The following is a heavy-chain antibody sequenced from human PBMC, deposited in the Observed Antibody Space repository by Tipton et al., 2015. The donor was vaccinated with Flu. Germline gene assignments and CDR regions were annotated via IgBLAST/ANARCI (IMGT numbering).Heavy chain of an antibody. CDR1: GGSISSGGYY. CDR2: IYYSGST. Sequence: TLSLTCTVSGGSISSGGYYWSWIRQHPGEGLEWIGYIYYSGSTYYNPSLKSRVTISIDTSKNQFSLKLSSVTAADTAVYYCARALQNYFDYWGQGTLVTVSS. V-gene: IGHV4-31*03. CDR3: ARALQNYFDY. J-gene: IGHJ4*02.